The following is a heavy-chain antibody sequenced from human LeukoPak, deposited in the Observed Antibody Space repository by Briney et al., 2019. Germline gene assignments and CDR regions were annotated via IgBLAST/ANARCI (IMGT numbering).Heavy chain of an antibody. Sequence: PGGSLRLSCAASGFTFSSYWTSWVRQAPGKGLEWVANIKQDGSEKYYVDSVKGRFTISRDNAKNSLYLQMNSLRAEDTAVYYCAREADTAMVNGTYYFDYWGQGTLVTVSS. J-gene: IGHJ4*02. CDR1: GFTFSSYW. CDR2: IKQDGSEK. D-gene: IGHD5-18*01. V-gene: IGHV3-7*03. CDR3: AREADTAMVNGTYYFDY.